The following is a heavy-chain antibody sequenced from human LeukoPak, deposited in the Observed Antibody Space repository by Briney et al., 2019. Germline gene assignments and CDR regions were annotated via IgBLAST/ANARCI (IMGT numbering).Heavy chain of an antibody. CDR3: AKGGVVVTTMTDY. D-gene: IGHD2-21*02. J-gene: IGHJ4*02. CDR1: GFTFSNAW. CDR2: IKQDGSEK. V-gene: IGHV3-7*03. Sequence: GGSLRLSCAASGFTFSNAWMNWVRQAPGKGLEWVANIKQDGSEKYYVDSVKGRFTISRDNSKNSLYLQMNSLRTEDTALYYCAKGGVVVTTMTDYWGQGTLVTVSS.